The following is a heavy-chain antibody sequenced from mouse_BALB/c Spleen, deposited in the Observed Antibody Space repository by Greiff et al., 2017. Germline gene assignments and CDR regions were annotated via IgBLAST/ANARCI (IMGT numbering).Heavy chain of an antibody. Sequence: VKLVESGPGLVAPSQSLSITCTVSGFSLTSYGVHWVRQPPGKGLEWLGVIWAGGSTNYNSALMSRLSISKDNSKSQVFLKMNSLQTDDTAMYYCARGYDLYYYAMDYWGQGTSVTVSS. D-gene: IGHD2-3*01. CDR3: ARGYDLYYYAMDY. J-gene: IGHJ4*01. CDR2: IWAGGST. V-gene: IGHV2-9*02. CDR1: GFSLTSYG.